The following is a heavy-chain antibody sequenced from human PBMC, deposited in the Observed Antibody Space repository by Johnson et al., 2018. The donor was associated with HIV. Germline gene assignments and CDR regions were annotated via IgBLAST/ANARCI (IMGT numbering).Heavy chain of an antibody. D-gene: IGHD1-14*01. CDR3: ARSPESGDGLWVAVDI. J-gene: IGHJ3*02. V-gene: IGHV3-53*01. CDR2: IHSCGTT. CDR1: DFTVSGNY. Sequence: VQLVESGGGLIQPGGSLRLSCAASDFTVSGNYMSWVRQAPGKGLEWVSLIHSCGTTFYADPERGRFTIYRDSSKNTQYLQMKSLRVEDTAVYYCARSPESGDGLWVAVDIWCHGQMVTVSS.